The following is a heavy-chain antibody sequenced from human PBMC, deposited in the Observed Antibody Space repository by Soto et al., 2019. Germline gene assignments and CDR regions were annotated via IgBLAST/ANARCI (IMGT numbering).Heavy chain of an antibody. CDR2: IWYDGSNK. Sequence: QVQLVESGGGVVQPGRSLRLSCAASGFTFSSYGMHWVRQAPGKGLEWVAVIWYDGSNKYYADSVKGRFTISRDNSKNTLYLQRNSLRAEDTAVYYCARDTYYYGSGSYSVDYWGQGTLVTVSS. V-gene: IGHV3-33*01. D-gene: IGHD3-10*01. CDR1: GFTFSSYG. J-gene: IGHJ4*02. CDR3: ARDTYYYGSGSYSVDY.